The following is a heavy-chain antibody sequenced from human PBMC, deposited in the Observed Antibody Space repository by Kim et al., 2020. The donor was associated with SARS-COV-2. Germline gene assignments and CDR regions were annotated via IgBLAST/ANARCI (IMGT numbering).Heavy chain of an antibody. D-gene: IGHD3-10*01. V-gene: IGHV3-30*04. CDR1: GFTFSSYA. CDR3: ARAGGGFGELPPGY. CDR2: ISYDGSNK. J-gene: IGHJ4*02. Sequence: GGSLRLSCAASGFTFSSYAMHWVRQAPGKGLEWVAVISYDGSNKYYADSVKGRFTISRDNSKNTLYLQMNSLRAEDTAVYHCARAGGGFGELPPGYWGQG.